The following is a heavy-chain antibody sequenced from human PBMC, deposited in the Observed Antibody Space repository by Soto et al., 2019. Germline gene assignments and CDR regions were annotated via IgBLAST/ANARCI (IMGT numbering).Heavy chain of an antibody. CDR2: IYYSGGT. Sequence: PSETLSLTCTVSGAPISGFYWSWIRQPPGKGLEWIGHIYYSGGTNYNPSLKSRVTISVDMSKNQFSLNLTSATAADTAVYYCARRRDGYTGVWFDPWGQGTLVTVSS. J-gene: IGHJ5*02. V-gene: IGHV4-59*01. D-gene: IGHD5-12*01. CDR1: GAPISGFY. CDR3: ARRRDGYTGVWFDP.